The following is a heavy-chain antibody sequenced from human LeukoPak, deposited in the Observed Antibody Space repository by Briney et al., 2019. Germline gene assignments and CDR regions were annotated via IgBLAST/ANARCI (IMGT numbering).Heavy chain of an antibody. D-gene: IGHD3-10*01. V-gene: IGHV4-4*07. CDR2: IYTSGST. CDR3: ARHVEDVGAFREYNWFDL. CDR1: GGSISSYY. J-gene: IGHJ5*02. Sequence: SETLSLTCTVSGGSISSYYWSWIRQPAGKGLEWIGRIYTSGSTNYNPSLKSRVTISVDTSKNQFSLKLSSVTAADTAVYYCARHVEDVGAFREYNWFDLWGQGTLVTVSS.